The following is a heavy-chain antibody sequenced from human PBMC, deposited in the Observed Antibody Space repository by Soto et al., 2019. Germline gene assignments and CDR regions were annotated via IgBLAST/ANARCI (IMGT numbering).Heavy chain of an antibody. CDR3: ERWFSFYSGASIDY. V-gene: IGHV4-39*01. D-gene: IGHD3-22*01. CDR2: IYYSGST. Sequence: QLQLQESGPGLVKPSETLSLTCTVSGGSISSSSYYWGWIRQPPGKGLEWIGSIYYSGSTYYNRSLKCRVAISVETSKNQFSRKLSSVTAADTAVYYCERWFSFYSGASIDYWVQGTLVTVSS. CDR1: GGSISSSSYY. J-gene: IGHJ4*02.